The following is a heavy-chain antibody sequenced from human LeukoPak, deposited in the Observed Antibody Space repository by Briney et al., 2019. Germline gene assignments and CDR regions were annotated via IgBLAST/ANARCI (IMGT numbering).Heavy chain of an antibody. CDR2: IIPIFGTA. CDR1: GGTFSSYA. Sequence: EASVKVSCKASGGTFSSYAISWVRQAPGQGLEWMGGIIPIFGTANYAQKFQGRVTITTDESTSTAYMELSSLRSEDTAVYYCARQPNLDYGGIPYYFDYWGQGTLVTVSS. CDR3: ARQPNLDYGGIPYYFDY. D-gene: IGHD4-23*01. V-gene: IGHV1-69*05. J-gene: IGHJ4*02.